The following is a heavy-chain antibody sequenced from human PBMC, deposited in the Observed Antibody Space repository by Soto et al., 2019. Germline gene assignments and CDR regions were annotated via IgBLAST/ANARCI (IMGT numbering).Heavy chain of an antibody. V-gene: IGHV3-66*01. Sequence: EVQLVESGGGLVQPGGSLRLSCAASGFTVSSNYMSWVRQAPGKGLEWVSVIYSGGSTYYADSVKGRFTISRDNSKNTLCVQMNSLRAEDTAVYYCAREIVVVPAASDTVGWFDPWGQGTLVTVSS. D-gene: IGHD2-2*01. CDR1: GFTVSSNY. CDR2: IYSGGST. CDR3: AREIVVVPAASDTVGWFDP. J-gene: IGHJ5*02.